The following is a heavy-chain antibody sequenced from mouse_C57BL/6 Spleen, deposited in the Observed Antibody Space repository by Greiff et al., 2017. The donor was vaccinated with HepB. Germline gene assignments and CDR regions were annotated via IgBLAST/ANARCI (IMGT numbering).Heavy chain of an antibody. D-gene: IGHD3-3*01. V-gene: IGHV1-82*01. J-gene: IGHJ4*01. CDR2: IYPGDGDT. CDR3: AREGILGYYAMDY. Sequence: QVQLQQSGPELVKPGASVKISCKASGYAFSSSWMNWVKQRPGKGLEWIGRIYPGDGDTNYNGKFKGKATLTADKSSSTAYMQLSSLTSEDSAVYFCAREGILGYYAMDYWGQGTSVTVSS. CDR1: GYAFSSSW.